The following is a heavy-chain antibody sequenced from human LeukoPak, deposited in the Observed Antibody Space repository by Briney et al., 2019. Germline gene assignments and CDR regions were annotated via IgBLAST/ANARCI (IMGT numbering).Heavy chain of an antibody. CDR3: AKVSPYHKRTATTDTAYYYFDY. J-gene: IGHJ4*02. V-gene: IGHV3-23*01. CDR2: ISDSGGST. D-gene: IGHD1-1*01. Sequence: GGSLRLSCAASGFTFSTYAMSWVRQAPGKGLEWVSTISDSGGSTYYADSVRGRFTISRDNSKNTLYLQMNSLRAEDTALYYCAKVSPYHKRTATTDTAYYYFDYWGQGTLVTVSS. CDR1: GFTFSTYA.